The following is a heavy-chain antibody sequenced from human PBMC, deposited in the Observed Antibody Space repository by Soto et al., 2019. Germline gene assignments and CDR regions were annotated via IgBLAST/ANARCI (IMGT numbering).Heavy chain of an antibody. Sequence: QVQLQQSSQGLVKPSETLSLTCTVSSGPSSSHNWGWIRQSPGRGLEWIGYVYNTGGTSYNPSLKSRVTISADTSANHISLTLSSVTAADTAIYYCVRQGIGNLHGLVDVWGQGTTVSVSS. CDR2: VYNTGGT. J-gene: IGHJ6*02. CDR1: SGPSSSHN. CDR3: VRQGIGNLHGLVDV. D-gene: IGHD1-1*01. V-gene: IGHV4-59*08.